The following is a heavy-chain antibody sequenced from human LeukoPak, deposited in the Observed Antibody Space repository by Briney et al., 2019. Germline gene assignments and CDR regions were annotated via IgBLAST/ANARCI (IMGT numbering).Heavy chain of an antibody. CDR3: ARDVKGSSGWSGH. Sequence: GGSLRLSCAASGFTFSSYSMNWVRQAPGKGLEWVSYISSSSSTIYYADSVKGRFTISRDNAKNPLYLQMNSLRDEDTAVYYCARDVKGSSGWSGHWGQGTLVTVSS. CDR1: GFTFSSYS. D-gene: IGHD6-19*01. V-gene: IGHV3-48*02. CDR2: ISSSSSTI. J-gene: IGHJ4*02.